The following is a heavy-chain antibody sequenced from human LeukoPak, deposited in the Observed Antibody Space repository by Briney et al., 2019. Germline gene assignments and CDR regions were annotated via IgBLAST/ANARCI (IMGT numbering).Heavy chain of an antibody. D-gene: IGHD5-24*01. V-gene: IGHV3-23*01. CDR2: ITGSGDST. CDR1: GFPLRNYA. CDR3: AKDLTAGWVQIPYQLFDY. J-gene: IGHJ4*02. Sequence: GGSLRPSCAASGFPLRNYAMSWVRQAPGKGLEWVSVITGSGDSTYYADSVKGRFTISRDNSKNTLYLQMNSLRAEDTAVYYCAKDLTAGWVQIPYQLFDYWGQGTLVTVSS.